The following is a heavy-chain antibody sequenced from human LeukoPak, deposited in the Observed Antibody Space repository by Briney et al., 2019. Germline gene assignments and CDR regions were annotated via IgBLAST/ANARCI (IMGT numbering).Heavy chain of an antibody. V-gene: IGHV3-23*01. D-gene: IGHD3-22*01. CDR1: GFTFSSYA. CDR3: ARAMGAMIVVVITSDY. CDR2: ISGSGGST. J-gene: IGHJ4*02. Sequence: GGSLRLSCAASGFTFSSYAMSRVRQAPGKGLEWVSAISGSGGSTYYADSVKGRFTISRDNSKNTLYLQMNSLRAEDTAVYYCARAMGAMIVVVITSDYWGQGTLVTVSS.